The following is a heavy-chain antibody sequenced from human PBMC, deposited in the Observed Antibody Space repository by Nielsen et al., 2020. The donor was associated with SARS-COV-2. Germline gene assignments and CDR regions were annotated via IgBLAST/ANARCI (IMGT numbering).Heavy chain of an antibody. CDR3: ATGAGWFDP. Sequence: SETLSLTCSVSGGSFSSGGSSYSWIRQHPGKGLEWIGLRHYTGNTYYNPSLQSRLFISVDTSKNQFSLRLSSVTAADTAVYYCATGAGWFDPWGQVTRVTVSS. CDR1: GGSFSSGGSS. D-gene: IGHD6-19*01. J-gene: IGHJ5*02. V-gene: IGHV4-31*03. CDR2: RHYTGNT.